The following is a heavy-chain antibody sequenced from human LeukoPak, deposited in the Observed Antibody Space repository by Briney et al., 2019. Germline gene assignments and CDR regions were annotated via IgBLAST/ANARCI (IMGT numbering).Heavy chain of an antibody. CDR3: AKGTDYGDYADAFDI. J-gene: IGHJ3*02. V-gene: IGHV3-23*01. CDR1: GFTFSSYA. CDR2: ISGSGGST. Sequence: PGGSLRLSCAASGFTFSSYAMSWVRQAPGKGLEWVSAISGSGGSTYYADSVKGRFTISRDSSKNTLYLQMNSLRAEDTAVYYCAKGTDYGDYADAFDIWGQGTMVTVSS. D-gene: IGHD4-17*01.